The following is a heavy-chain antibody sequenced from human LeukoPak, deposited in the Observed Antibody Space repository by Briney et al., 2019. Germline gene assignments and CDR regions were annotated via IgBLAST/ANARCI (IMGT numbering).Heavy chain of an antibody. D-gene: IGHD6-19*01. V-gene: IGHV5-51*01. Sequence: GESLKISCKVSGYSFTSYWIAWVRQMPGKGLEWMGINYPDDADTTYSPSFEGQVTFSVDRFVSTAYLHWSSLKASDTAMYYCARQGELGVAGYDYWGQGTRVTVSS. CDR2: NYPDDADT. J-gene: IGHJ4*02. CDR1: GYSFTSYW. CDR3: ARQGELGVAGYDY.